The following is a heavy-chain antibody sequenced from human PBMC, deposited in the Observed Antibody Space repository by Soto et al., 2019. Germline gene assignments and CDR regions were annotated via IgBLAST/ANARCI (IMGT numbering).Heavy chain of an antibody. J-gene: IGHJ2*01. V-gene: IGHV3-64*01. CDR1: GFTFSSYA. CDR2: ISSNGGST. CDR3: ARDCPGGGDCYSSWYFDL. Sequence: EVQLVESGGGLVQPGGSLRLSCAASGFTFSSYAMHWVRQAPGKGLEYVSAISSNGGSTYYANSVKGRFTISRDNSKNTLYLQMGSLRAEDMAVYYCARDCPGGGDCYSSWYFDLWGRGTLVTVSS. D-gene: IGHD2-21*02.